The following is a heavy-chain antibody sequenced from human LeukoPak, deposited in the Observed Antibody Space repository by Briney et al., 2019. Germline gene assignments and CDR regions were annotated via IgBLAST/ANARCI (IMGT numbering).Heavy chain of an antibody. J-gene: IGHJ4*02. CDR1: GFAFSDYS. CDR2: IGIDSGNT. V-gene: IGHV3-48*01. CDR3: ARDYKYAFDN. Sequence: GGSLRLSCAASGFAFSDYSMNWVRQAPGKGLEWISYIGIDSGNTNYADSVKGRFTISGDKAKNSLYLQMNSLRVEGTAVYYCARDYKYAFDNWGQGTLVTVSS. D-gene: IGHD5-24*01.